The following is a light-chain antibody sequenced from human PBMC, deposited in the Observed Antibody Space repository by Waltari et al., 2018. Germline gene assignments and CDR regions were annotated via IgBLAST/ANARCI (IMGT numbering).Light chain of an antibody. CDR2: KDT. Sequence: SYELTQPPSVSVSPGQTATITCSGDALPKQFAHWYHQKPGQAPVVVIYKDTERPSGIPERFSGSSSGTTVTLTINGVQEEDEADYYCQSADSSGTWVFGGGTKLTVL. V-gene: IGLV3-25*03. CDR3: QSADSSGTWV. CDR1: ALPKQF. J-gene: IGLJ3*02.